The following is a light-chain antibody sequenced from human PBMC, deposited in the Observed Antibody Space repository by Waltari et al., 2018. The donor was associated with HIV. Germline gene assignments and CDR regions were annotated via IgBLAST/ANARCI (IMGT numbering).Light chain of an antibody. V-gene: IGKV1-39*01. CDR1: QIITTF. CDR2: AAS. CDR3: QQSHTTPWT. Sequence: DIQMTQSPSSLSASVGDRVTMTCRTSQIITTFLNWYQQKPGKPPQLLMSAASSVQSGVPSRFSGSGSGTNFTLTITGLQLEDFASYFCQQSHTTPWTFGQGTKVEIK. J-gene: IGKJ1*01.